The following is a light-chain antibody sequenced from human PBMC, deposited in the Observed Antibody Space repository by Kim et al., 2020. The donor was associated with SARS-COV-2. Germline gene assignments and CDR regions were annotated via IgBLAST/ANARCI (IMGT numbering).Light chain of an antibody. Sequence: APGKPARITCGGNHIGSKSVNWYHQKPGQAPVLVIYYDSGRPSGIPERFSGSNSGNTATLTISRVEVGDEADYYCQVWDTTSEHVIFGGGTQLTVL. V-gene: IGLV3-21*04. CDR1: HIGSKS. CDR2: YDS. J-gene: IGLJ2*01. CDR3: QVWDTTSEHVI.